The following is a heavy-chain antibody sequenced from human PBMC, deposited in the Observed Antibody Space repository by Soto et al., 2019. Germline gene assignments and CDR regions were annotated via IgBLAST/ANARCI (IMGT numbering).Heavy chain of an antibody. D-gene: IGHD3-9*01. CDR3: AGGPPSSDIWTSYYALYFDY. CDR2: IYPGDSDT. CDR1: GYSFSSYW. V-gene: IGHV5-51*06. Sequence: GESLKISCKDFGYSFSSYWIAWVRQMPGEVLEWMGAIYPGDSDTRYSPSFQGQVTISVDTSISTAYLQWNSLKASDTAMYYCAGGPPSSDIWTSYYALYFDYWGQGXPVTVYS. J-gene: IGHJ4*02.